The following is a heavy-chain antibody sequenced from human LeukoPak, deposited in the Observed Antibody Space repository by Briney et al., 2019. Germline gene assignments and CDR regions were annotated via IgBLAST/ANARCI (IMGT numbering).Heavy chain of an antibody. D-gene: IGHD3-10*01. J-gene: IGHJ4*02. CDR1: GFTFSSYE. CDR3: ARGARSVRGVIPYFDY. CDR2: INSGGDTL. V-gene: IGHV3-48*03. Sequence: SGGSLRLSCAASGFTFSSYEMNWVRQAPGKGLEWISYINSGGDTLYYADSVKGRITVSRDNAKNSLGLQMNSLRAEDTAVYYCARGARSVRGVIPYFDYWGQGTVPTVSS.